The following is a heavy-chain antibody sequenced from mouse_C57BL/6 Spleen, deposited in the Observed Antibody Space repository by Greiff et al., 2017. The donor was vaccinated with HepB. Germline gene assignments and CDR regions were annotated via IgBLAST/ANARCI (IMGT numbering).Heavy chain of an antibody. D-gene: IGHD2-4*01. CDR2: IDPEDGET. Sequence: EVKLEESGAELVKPGASVKLSCTASGFNIKDYYMHWVKQRTEQGLEWIGRIDPEDGETKYAPKFQGKATITADTSSNTAYLQLSSLTSEDTAVYYCARTTITRRDYFDYWGQGTTLTVSS. J-gene: IGHJ2*01. CDR3: ARTTITRRDYFDY. CDR1: GFNIKDYY. V-gene: IGHV14-2*01.